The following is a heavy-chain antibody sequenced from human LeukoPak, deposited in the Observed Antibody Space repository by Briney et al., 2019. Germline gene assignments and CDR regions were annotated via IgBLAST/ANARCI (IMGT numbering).Heavy chain of an antibody. CDR3: ARDQEGFDY. CDR2: IYPRNGST. Sequence: ASVKVSCKASGYTFTSNYIHWVRQAPGQGLEWMGMIYPRNGSTSYAQKFQGRVTVTRDTSTSTVHMELSGLRSEDTAVYYCARDQEGFDYWGQGTLVTVSS. J-gene: IGHJ4*02. CDR1: GYTFTSNY. V-gene: IGHV1-46*01.